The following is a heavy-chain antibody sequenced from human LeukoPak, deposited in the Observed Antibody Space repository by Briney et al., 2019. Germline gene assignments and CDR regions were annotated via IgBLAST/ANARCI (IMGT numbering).Heavy chain of an antibody. CDR3: ARDGEGSGWNSFDY. CDR2: ISAYNGNT. CDR1: GYTFTSYG. Sequence: GASVKVSCKASGYTFTSYGISWVRQAPGQGLEWMGWISAYNGNTDYAQKLQGRVTMTTDTSTSTAYMELRSLRSDDTAVYYCARDGEGSGWNSFDYWGQGTLVTVSS. D-gene: IGHD6-19*01. J-gene: IGHJ4*02. V-gene: IGHV1-18*04.